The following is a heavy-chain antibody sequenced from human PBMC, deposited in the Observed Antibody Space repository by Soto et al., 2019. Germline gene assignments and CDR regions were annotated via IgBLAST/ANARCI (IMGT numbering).Heavy chain of an antibody. Sequence: GESLKISCKGSGYSFTSYWISWVRQMPGKGLEWMGRIDPSDSYTNYSPSFQGHVTISADKSISTAYLQWSSLKASDTAMYYCARKGYYDSSGYYYPWFDHWGQGTLVTVSS. V-gene: IGHV5-10-1*01. CDR3: ARKGYYDSSGYYYPWFDH. D-gene: IGHD3-22*01. CDR1: GYSFTSYW. CDR2: IDPSDSYT. J-gene: IGHJ5*02.